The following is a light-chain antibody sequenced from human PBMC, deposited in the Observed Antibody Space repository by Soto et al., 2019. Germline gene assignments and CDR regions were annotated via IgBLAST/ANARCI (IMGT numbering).Light chain of an antibody. Sequence: EIVLTQSPATLSLSPGERATLSCRASQSVSSHLAWYQQKPGQTPRLLIYDASNRATRIPARFSGSGSGTAFTLTISSLEPEDFAVYYCQQRSNWLTFGGGTKVEIK. CDR1: QSVSSH. CDR2: DAS. J-gene: IGKJ4*01. V-gene: IGKV3-11*01. CDR3: QQRSNWLT.